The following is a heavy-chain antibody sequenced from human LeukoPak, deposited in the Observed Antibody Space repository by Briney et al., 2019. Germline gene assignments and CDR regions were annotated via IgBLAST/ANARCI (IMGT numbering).Heavy chain of an antibody. CDR1: GFTFSSYS. Sequence: PGGSLRLSCAASGFTFSSYSMNWVRQAPGKGLEWVSYISSSGSTIYYADSVKGRFTISRDNAKNSLYLQMNSLRAEDTAVYYCAKGVRRDEYYYDSSGYPDAFDIWGQGTMVTVSS. D-gene: IGHD3-22*01. V-gene: IGHV3-48*04. CDR3: AKGVRRDEYYYDSSGYPDAFDI. J-gene: IGHJ3*02. CDR2: ISSSGSTI.